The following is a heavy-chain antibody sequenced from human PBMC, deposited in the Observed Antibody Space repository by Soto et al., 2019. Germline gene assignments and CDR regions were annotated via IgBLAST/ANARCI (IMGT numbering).Heavy chain of an antibody. V-gene: IGHV4-59*08. CDR3: ARQRFWSGYEDY. CDR1: GGSISSYY. J-gene: IGHJ4*02. D-gene: IGHD3-3*01. CDR2: IYYSGST. Sequence: PSETLSLTCTVSGGSISSYYWSWIRQPPGKGLEWIGYIYYSGSTNYNPSLKSRVTISVDTSKNQFSLRLSSVTAADTVVYYCARQRFWSGYEDYWGQGTLVTVSS.